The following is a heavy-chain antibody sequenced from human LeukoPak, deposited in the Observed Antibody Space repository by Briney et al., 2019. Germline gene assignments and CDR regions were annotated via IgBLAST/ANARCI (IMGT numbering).Heavy chain of an antibody. Sequence: ASVKVSCKASGYTFTGYYMHWVRQAPGQRLEWMGWINAGNGNTKYSQKFQGRVTITRDTSASTAYMELSSLRSEDTAVYYCARDVPAPEVGANGPGDYWGQGTLVTVSS. D-gene: IGHD1-26*01. CDR1: GYTFTGYY. V-gene: IGHV1-3*01. CDR2: INAGNGNT. CDR3: ARDVPAPEVGANGPGDY. J-gene: IGHJ4*02.